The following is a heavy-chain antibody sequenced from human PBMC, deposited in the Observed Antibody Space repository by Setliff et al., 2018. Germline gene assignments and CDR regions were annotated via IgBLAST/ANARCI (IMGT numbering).Heavy chain of an antibody. CDR3: ARDVFPYHYEGAFDI. J-gene: IGHJ3*02. D-gene: IGHD3-22*01. CDR2: INPSSGRT. Sequence: ASVKVSCKASGYTFPSHYMHWVRQAPGLGLEWMGTINPSSGRTSYAQKFQGRVTMTRDTSTSTVYMDMSSLRSEDTAVYYCARDVFPYHYEGAFDIWGQGAMVTVSS. CDR1: GYTFPSHY. V-gene: IGHV1-46*01.